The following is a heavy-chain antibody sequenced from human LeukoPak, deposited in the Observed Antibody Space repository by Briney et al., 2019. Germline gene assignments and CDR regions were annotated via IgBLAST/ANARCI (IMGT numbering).Heavy chain of an antibody. CDR3: ARPLIAATGNNWFDP. Sequence: SETLSLTCAVYGGSFSGYYWSWIRQPPGKGLEWIGEINHSGSTNYNPSLKSRVTISVDTSKNQFSLKLSSVTAADTAVYYCARPLIAATGNNWFDPWGQGTLVTVSS. J-gene: IGHJ5*02. CDR1: GGSFSGYY. CDR2: INHSGST. D-gene: IGHD6-13*01. V-gene: IGHV4-34*01.